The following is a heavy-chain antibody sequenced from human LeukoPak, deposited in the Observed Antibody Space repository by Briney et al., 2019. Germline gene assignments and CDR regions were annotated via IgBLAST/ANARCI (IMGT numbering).Heavy chain of an antibody. Sequence: GGSLRLSCAVSGLPFGSYGMTRVRQAPGKGLEWVSAISGSGGSTYYADSVKGRFTISRDNSKNTLYLQMNSLRAEDTAVYYCAKDPARFVGATGYFQHWGQGTLVTVSS. CDR1: GLPFGSYG. D-gene: IGHD1-26*01. CDR2: ISGSGGST. V-gene: IGHV3-23*01. J-gene: IGHJ1*01. CDR3: AKDPARFVGATGYFQH.